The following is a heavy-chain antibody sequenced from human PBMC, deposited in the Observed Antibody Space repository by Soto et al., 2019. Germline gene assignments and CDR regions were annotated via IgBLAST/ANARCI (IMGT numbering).Heavy chain of an antibody. D-gene: IGHD3-22*01. V-gene: IGHV1-69*02. J-gene: IGHJ6*02. CDR3: ARAYSSGYYSPNYYYGMDV. CDR2: IIPILGIA. CDR1: GGTFSSYT. Sequence: ASVKVSCKASGGTFSSYTISWVRQAPGQGLEWMGRIIPILGIANYAQKFQGRVTITADKSTSTAYMELSSLRSEDTAVYYCARAYSSGYYSPNYYYGMDVWGQGTTVTVSS.